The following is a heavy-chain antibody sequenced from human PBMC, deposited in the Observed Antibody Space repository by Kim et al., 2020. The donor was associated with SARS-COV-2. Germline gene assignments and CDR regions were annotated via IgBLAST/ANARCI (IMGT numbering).Heavy chain of an antibody. Sequence: GGSLRLSCAASGFTFSSYWMHWVRQAPGKGLVWVSRINSDGSSTSYADSVKGRFTISRDNAKNTLYLQMNSLRAEDTAVYYCARVAESSGFADYYYYGMDVWGQGTTVTVSS. CDR3: ARVAESSGFADYYYYGMDV. J-gene: IGHJ6*02. CDR2: INSDGSST. CDR1: GFTFSSYW. D-gene: IGHD6-19*01. V-gene: IGHV3-74*01.